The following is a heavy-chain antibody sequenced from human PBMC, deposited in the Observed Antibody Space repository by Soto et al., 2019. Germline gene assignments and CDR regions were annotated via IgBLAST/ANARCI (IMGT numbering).Heavy chain of an antibody. D-gene: IGHD4-17*01. CDR2: IYESGST. CDR1: GGSISSGGYS. CDR3: ARAYGDYVFDY. V-gene: IGHV4-30-2*01. Sequence: SETLSLTCAVSGGSISSGGYSWSWIRQPPGKGLEWIGYIYESGSTYYNPSLKSRVTISVDTSKNQFSLKLSSVTAADTAVYYCARAYGDYVFDYWGQGTLVTVSS. J-gene: IGHJ4*02.